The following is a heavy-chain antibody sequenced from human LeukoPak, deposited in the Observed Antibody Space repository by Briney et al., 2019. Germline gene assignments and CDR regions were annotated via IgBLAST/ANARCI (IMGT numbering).Heavy chain of an antibody. Sequence: ASVKVSCKASGFSFTTYAIHWVRQAPGQRLEWMGWINLADGGTRYSQRFQGRVSITRDTSATTAYMELSSLRSEDTAVYYCARRLKGSFGNPFDYWGQGTLVTVSS. V-gene: IGHV1-3*01. J-gene: IGHJ4*02. D-gene: IGHD4-23*01. CDR1: GFSFTTYA. CDR3: ARRLKGSFGNPFDY. CDR2: INLADGGT.